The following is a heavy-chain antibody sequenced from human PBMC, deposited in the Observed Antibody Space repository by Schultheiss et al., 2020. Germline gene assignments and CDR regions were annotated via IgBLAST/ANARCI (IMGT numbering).Heavy chain of an antibody. Sequence: SETLSLTCTVSGGSIGSGSYYWSWIRQPAGKGLEWIGRIYTSGSTNYNPSLKSRVTISVDTSKNQFSLKLSSVTAADTAVYYCARDSYCGGDCYSGWFDPWGQGTLVTVSS. D-gene: IGHD2-21*01. J-gene: IGHJ5*02. CDR1: GGSIGSGSYY. CDR3: ARDSYCGGDCYSGWFDP. V-gene: IGHV4-61*02. CDR2: IYTSGST.